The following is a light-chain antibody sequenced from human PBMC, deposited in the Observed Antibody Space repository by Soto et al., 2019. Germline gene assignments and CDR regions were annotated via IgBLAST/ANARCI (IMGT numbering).Light chain of an antibody. J-gene: IGKJ2*01. CDR3: QQLTNFRFT. CDR1: QGINTF. V-gene: IGKV1-9*01. Sequence: IQLTQSPSSLSASVGDRVTITCRASQGINTFLAWYQQRPGKAPQLLVYSASTLQSGVPSRFSGSGSGTDFTLTISSLQPEDFATYYCQQLTNFRFTFGQGTKLDIK. CDR2: SAS.